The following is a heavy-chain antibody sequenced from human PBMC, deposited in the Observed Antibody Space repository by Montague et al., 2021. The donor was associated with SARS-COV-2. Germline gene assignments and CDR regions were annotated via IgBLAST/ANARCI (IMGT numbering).Heavy chain of an antibody. Sequence: SETLSLTCSVSGYFIGTGYYWGWIRQSPGKGLEWIGSNYLHGNAYYNPSRNSRVTISLDTSNNQFSLILTAVTTSATADYYCARGRVTRAGFDYWGQGIRVIVSS. J-gene: IGHJ4*02. V-gene: IGHV4-38-2*02. CDR1: GYFIGTGYY. D-gene: IGHD2-21*02. CDR3: ARGRVTRAGFDY. CDR2: NYLHGNA.